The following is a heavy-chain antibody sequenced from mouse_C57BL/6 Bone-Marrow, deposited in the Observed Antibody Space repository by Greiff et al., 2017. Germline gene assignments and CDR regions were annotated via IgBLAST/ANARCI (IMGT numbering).Heavy chain of an antibody. Sequence: EVKLMESGPELVKPGASVKMSCKASGYTFTDYNMHWVKQSHGKSLEWIGYINPNNGGTSYNQKFKGKATLTVNKSSSTAYMELRSLTSEDSAVYYCARSGDYDPSYYAMDYWGQGTSVTVSS. CDR3: ARSGDYDPSYYAMDY. J-gene: IGHJ4*01. V-gene: IGHV1-22*01. CDR1: GYTFTDYN. D-gene: IGHD2-4*01. CDR2: INPNNGGT.